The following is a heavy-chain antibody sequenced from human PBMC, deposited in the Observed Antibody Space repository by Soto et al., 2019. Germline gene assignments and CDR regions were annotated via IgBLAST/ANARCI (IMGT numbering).Heavy chain of an antibody. CDR3: ARGVGYSSSWYSRGAGFDY. J-gene: IGHJ4*02. Sequence: QLQLQESGSGLVKPSQTLSLTCAVSGGSISSGGYSWSWIRQPPGKGLEWIGYIYHSGSTYYNPSLKSRITISVDRSKNQFSQKLSSVTAADTAVYYWARGVGYSSSWYSRGAGFDYWGQGTLVTVSS. CDR2: IYHSGST. V-gene: IGHV4-30-2*01. D-gene: IGHD6-13*01. CDR1: GGSISSGGYS.